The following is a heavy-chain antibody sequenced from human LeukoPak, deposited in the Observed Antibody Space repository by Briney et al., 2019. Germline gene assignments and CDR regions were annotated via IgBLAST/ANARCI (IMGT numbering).Heavy chain of an antibody. CDR2: ISSSSSHI. CDR3: ARDHIVATIGVDY. CDR1: GFTFSSYS. Sequence: GGSLRLACAASGFTFSSYSMNWVRQALGKGLQWVSSISSSSSHIYYADSVKGRFTISRDNAKNSLYLQMNSLKAEDTAVYYCARDHIVATIGVDYWGQGTLVTASS. V-gene: IGHV3-21*01. J-gene: IGHJ4*02. D-gene: IGHD5-12*01.